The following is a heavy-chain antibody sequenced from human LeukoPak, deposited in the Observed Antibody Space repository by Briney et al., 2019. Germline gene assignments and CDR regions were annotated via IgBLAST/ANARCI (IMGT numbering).Heavy chain of an antibody. Sequence: GASVKVSCKASGYTFTSYGISWVRQAPGQGLEWMGWISTYNDNTNYAQKLQGRVTMTTDASTSTAYMELRSLRSDDTAVYYCARAVILTGYFADHAFDIWGQGTMVTVSS. J-gene: IGHJ3*02. V-gene: IGHV1-18*01. CDR2: ISTYNDNT. CDR1: GYTFTSYG. CDR3: ARAVILTGYFADHAFDI. D-gene: IGHD3-9*01.